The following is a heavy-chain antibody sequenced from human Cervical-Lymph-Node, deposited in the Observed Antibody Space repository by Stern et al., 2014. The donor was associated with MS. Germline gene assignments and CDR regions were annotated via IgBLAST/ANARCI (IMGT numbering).Heavy chain of an antibody. J-gene: IGHJ3*02. CDR3: ASQI. CDR2: VSSDGANT. Sequence: VQLVESGGGVVQPGRSLRLSCAASGFIFSNYAIHWVRQPPGEGLEWVAVVSSDGANTYFADSVKGRFTISRDNSKNTLYLQMNSLKIEDTAIYYCASQIWGQGTMVTVSS. CDR1: GFIFSNYA. V-gene: IGHV3-30*01.